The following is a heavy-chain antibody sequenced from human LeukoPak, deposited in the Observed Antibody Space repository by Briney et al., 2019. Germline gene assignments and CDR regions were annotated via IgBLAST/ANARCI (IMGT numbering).Heavy chain of an antibody. Sequence: PGGSLRLSCAASGFTFSSYEMNWVRQPPGKGLEWVSYISSSGSTIYYADSVKGRFTISRDNAKNSLYLQMNSLRAEDTTVYYCARDGRGYSGYIGFDYWGEGTLVTASS. CDR3: ARDGRGYSGYIGFDY. CDR2: ISSSGSTI. D-gene: IGHD5-12*01. J-gene: IGHJ4*02. V-gene: IGHV3-48*03. CDR1: GFTFSSYE.